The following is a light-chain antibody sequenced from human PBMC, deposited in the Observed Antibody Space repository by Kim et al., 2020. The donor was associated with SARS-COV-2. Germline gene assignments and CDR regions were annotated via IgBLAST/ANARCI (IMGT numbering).Light chain of an antibody. J-gene: IGLJ3*02. CDR2: ADN. CDR3: QSYDNSMTAWV. Sequence: QRVTISCTGSSSNLGAGNAALWFQHVPGTAPKLLIFADNNRPSGVPYRFSGSKSGTSASLVITGLQADDEADYYCQSYDNSMTAWVFGGGTQLTVL. V-gene: IGLV1-40*01. CDR1: SSNLGAGNA.